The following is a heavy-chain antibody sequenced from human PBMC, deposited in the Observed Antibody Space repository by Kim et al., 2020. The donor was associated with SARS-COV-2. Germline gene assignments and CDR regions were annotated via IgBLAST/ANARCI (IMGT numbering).Heavy chain of an antibody. D-gene: IGHD6-13*01. J-gene: IGHJ4*02. CDR1: GVTVSNNY. V-gene: IGHV3-53*01. CDR2: IYSRGAT. Sequence: GGSLRLSCAASGVTVSNNYMSWVRQAPGKGLDWVSVIYSRGATNYADSVKGRFTISRDNSRNTVYLQMNRLRVEDTAVYYCARDPPAVQASTWGWGQGTL. CDR3: ARDPPAVQASTWG.